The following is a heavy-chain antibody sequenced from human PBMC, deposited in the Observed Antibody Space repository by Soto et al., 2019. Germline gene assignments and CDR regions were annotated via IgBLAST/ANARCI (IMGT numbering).Heavy chain of an antibody. D-gene: IGHD3-10*01. CDR2: ISGGSETT. J-gene: IGHJ4*02. CDR1: GFVFSHFA. Sequence: EVQLLESGGGLVQPGGSLRLSCEASGFVFSHFALSWVRQAPGKGLEWVSGISGGSETTSYADSVKGRFTISRDNSKVTLFLQMNNLRAENTATYFCAKDLDGGFGELFFDKWGQGTLVTVSS. V-gene: IGHV3-23*01. CDR3: AKDLDGGFGELFFDK.